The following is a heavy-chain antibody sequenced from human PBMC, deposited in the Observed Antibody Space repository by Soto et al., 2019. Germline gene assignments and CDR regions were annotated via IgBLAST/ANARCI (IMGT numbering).Heavy chain of an antibody. D-gene: IGHD2-15*01. CDR1: GGSFSGYY. CDR2: INHSGST. Sequence: SETLSLTCAVYGGSFSGYYWGWIRQPPGKGLEWIGEINHSGSTNYNPSLKSRVTISVDTSKNQFSLKLSSVTAADTAVYYCARVGGRNYYYYGMDVWGQGTTVTVSS. J-gene: IGHJ6*02. V-gene: IGHV4-34*01. CDR3: ARVGGRNYYYYGMDV.